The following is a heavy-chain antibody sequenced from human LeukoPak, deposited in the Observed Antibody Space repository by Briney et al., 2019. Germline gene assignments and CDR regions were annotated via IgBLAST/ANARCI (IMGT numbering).Heavy chain of an antibody. CDR3: AREGNYYDMDV. Sequence: GGSLRLSCAASGFTFSTYAMSWVRQAPGKGLGWVSGISDSGGTTYYADSVKGRFTISRDNSKNTLYLQMNSLRAEDTAVYYCAREGNYYDMDVWGQGTTVTVSS. CDR2: ISDSGGTT. V-gene: IGHV3-23*01. CDR1: GFTFSTYA. J-gene: IGHJ6*02.